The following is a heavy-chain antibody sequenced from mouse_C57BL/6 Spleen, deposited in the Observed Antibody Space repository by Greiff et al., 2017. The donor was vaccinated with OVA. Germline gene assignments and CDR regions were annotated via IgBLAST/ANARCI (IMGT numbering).Heavy chain of an antibody. D-gene: IGHD1-1*01. CDR3: ARERITTVVAGYDY. CDR2: IYPGDGDT. V-gene: IGHV1-82*01. Sequence: QVQLQQSGPELVKPGASVKISCKASGYAFSSSWMNWVKQRPGKGLEWIGRIYPGDGDTNYNGKFKGKATLTADKSSSTAYMQLSSLTSEDSAVYFCARERITTVVAGYDYWGQGTTLTVSS. J-gene: IGHJ2*01. CDR1: GYAFSSSW.